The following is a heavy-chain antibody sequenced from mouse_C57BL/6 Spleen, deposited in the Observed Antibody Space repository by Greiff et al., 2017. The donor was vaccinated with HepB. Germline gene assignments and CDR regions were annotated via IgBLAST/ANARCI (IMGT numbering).Heavy chain of an antibody. Sequence: EVQLQQSGPELVKPGASVKISCKASGYSFTDYNMNWVKQSNGKSLEWIGVINPNYGTTSYNQKFKGKATLTVDQSSSTAYMQLNSLTSEDSAVYSCARRGGTDLSYWYFDVWGTGTTVTVSA. CDR2: INPNYGTT. V-gene: IGHV1-39*01. CDR3: ARRGGTDLSYWYFDV. CDR1: GYSFTDYN. J-gene: IGHJ1*03. D-gene: IGHD4-1*01.